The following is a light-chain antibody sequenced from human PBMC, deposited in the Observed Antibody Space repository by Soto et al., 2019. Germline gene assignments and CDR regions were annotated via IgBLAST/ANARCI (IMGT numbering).Light chain of an antibody. CDR3: SSYTSAIPRI. Sequence: QSALTQPASVSGSPGQSITISCTGTSSDIGGHNFVSWFQQHPGTAPKLIIYDVSNRPSGVSNRFSGSKSGNTASLIISVLQAEDEADYYCSSYTSAIPRIFGGGTKLTVL. V-gene: IGLV2-14*01. J-gene: IGLJ2*01. CDR1: SSDIGGHNF. CDR2: DVS.